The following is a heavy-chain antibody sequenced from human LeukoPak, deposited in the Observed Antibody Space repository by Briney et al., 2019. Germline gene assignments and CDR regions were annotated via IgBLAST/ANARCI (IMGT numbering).Heavy chain of an antibody. D-gene: IGHD4-17*01. V-gene: IGHV3-30-3*01. CDR2: ISYDGSNK. J-gene: IGHJ4*02. CDR1: GFTFSSYA. CDR3: ARDSAVTTSHHLDY. Sequence: GGSLRLSCAASGFTFSSYAMHWVRQAPGKGLEWVAVISYDGSNKYYADSVKGRFTISRDNSKNTLYLQMNSLRAEDTAVYYCARDSAVTTSHHLDYWGQGTLVTVSS.